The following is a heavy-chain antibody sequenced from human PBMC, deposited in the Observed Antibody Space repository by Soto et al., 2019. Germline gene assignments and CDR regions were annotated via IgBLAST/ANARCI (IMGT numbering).Heavy chain of an antibody. CDR3: AGGSAAGTPSGLAV. CDR2: IYYSGGT. D-gene: IGHD6-13*01. V-gene: IGHV4-59*08. J-gene: IGHJ6*02. Sequence: QVQLQESGPGLVKPSGTLSLTCTVSGGSMSSYYWSWVRQPPGKGLEWIGYIYYSGGTKYNPSLKGRLTISVDPSKNRFSRGLSSVTAADRAVYYGAGGSAAGTPSGLAVWGQGTTVTVSS. CDR1: GGSMSSYY.